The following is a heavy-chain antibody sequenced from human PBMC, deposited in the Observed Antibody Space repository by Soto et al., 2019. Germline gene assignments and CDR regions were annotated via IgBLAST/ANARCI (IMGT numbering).Heavy chain of an antibody. J-gene: IGHJ6*02. CDR3: ASGSPYSGYDHYYYGMDV. V-gene: IGHV1-69*13. CDR1: GGTFSSYA. Sequence: ASVKVSCKASGGTFSSYAISWVRQAPGQGLEWMGGIIPIFGTANYAQKFQGRVTITADESTSTAYMELSSLRSEDTAVYYCASGSPYSGYDHYYYGMDVWGQGTTVTVSS. D-gene: IGHD5-12*01. CDR2: IIPIFGTA.